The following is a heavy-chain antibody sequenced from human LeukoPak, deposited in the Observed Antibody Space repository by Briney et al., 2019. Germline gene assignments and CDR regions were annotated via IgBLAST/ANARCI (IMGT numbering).Heavy chain of an antibody. CDR1: GFTFSDYY. D-gene: IGHD3-10*01. CDR3: ARERGPMVRDDHLFDY. CDR2: INSRGDII. Sequence: PGGSLRLSCAASGFTFSDYYMSWIRQAPGKGLEWVSYINSRGDIIYYADSVKGRFTISRDNAKNSLSLQMNSLRAEDTAVYYCARERGPMVRDDHLFDYWGQGTLVTVSS. V-gene: IGHV3-11*04. J-gene: IGHJ4*02.